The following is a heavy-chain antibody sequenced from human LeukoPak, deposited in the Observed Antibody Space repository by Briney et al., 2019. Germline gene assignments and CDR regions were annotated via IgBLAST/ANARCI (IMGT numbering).Heavy chain of an antibody. CDR2: INHSGST. J-gene: IGHJ6*03. CDR1: GGSFSGYY. V-gene: IGHV4-34*01. CDR3: ARGLDDFWSGYYNYYYYCMDV. D-gene: IGHD3-3*01. Sequence: SETLSLTCAVYGGSFSGYYWSWIRQPPGKGLEWIGEINHSGSTNYNPSLKSRVTISVDTSKNQFSLKLSSVTAADTAVYYCARGLDDFWSGYYNYYYYCMDVWGKGTTVTVSS.